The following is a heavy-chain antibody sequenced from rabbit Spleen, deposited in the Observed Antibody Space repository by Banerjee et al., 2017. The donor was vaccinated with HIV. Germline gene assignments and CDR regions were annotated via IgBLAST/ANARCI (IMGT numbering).Heavy chain of an antibody. J-gene: IGHJ4*01. CDR1: GFDFSDYG. V-gene: IGHV1S47*01. Sequence: QEQVVESRGGLVQPGGSLKLSCKASGFDFSDYGVSWVRQAPGKGLEWIGYIDPVFGSTYYASWVNGRFTISSHNAQNMLYLQLNSLTAADTATYFCARDAGSGHYIDAYFDLWGQGTLVTVS. CDR2: IDPVFGST. D-gene: IGHD8-1*01. CDR3: ARDAGSGHYIDAYFDL.